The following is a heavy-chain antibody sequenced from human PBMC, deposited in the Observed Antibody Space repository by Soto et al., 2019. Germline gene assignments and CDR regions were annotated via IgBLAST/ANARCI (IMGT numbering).Heavy chain of an antibody. Sequence: QVQLVESGGGVVQPGRSLRVSCAASVFTFSIYAMHWFRQSPGTGVEWVAVISDDGTKTYYADSVKGRFTISRDNSKNTVYLPMTSLKDEDTAVYYCAKDRGTRGQGLIDPFAYWGQGPVVTVSP. J-gene: IGHJ4*02. CDR2: ISDDGTKT. D-gene: IGHD3-10*01. CDR3: AKDRGTRGQGLIDPFAY. CDR1: VFTFSIYA. V-gene: IGHV3-30*18.